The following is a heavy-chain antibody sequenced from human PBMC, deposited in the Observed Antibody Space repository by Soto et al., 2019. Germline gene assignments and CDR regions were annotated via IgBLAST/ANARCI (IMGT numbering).Heavy chain of an antibody. V-gene: IGHV3-23*01. CDR3: AKAPNGGGIQLWSRNYYYYYGMDV. CDR1: GFTFSSYA. Sequence: GGSLRLSCAASGFTFSSYAMSWVRQAPGKGLEWVSAISGSGGSTYYADSVKGRFTISRDNSKNTLYLQMNSLRAEDTAVYYCAKAPNGGGIQLWSRNYYYYYGMDVWGQGTTVTVSS. CDR2: ISGSGGST. D-gene: IGHD5-18*01. J-gene: IGHJ6*02.